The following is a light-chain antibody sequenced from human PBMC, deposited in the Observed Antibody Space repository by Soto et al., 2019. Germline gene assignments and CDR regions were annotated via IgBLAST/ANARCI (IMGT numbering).Light chain of an antibody. V-gene: IGLV2-14*01. Sequence: QSVLTQPASVSGSPGQSITISCTGTSSDVGGYNYVSWYQQHPGKAPKLMIYEVSNRPSGVSNRFSGSKSGNTASLTISGLQAEDEADYYCATWDDSPNGPVFGGGTKVTVL. CDR2: EVS. CDR3: ATWDDSPNGPV. J-gene: IGLJ2*01. CDR1: SSDVGGYNY.